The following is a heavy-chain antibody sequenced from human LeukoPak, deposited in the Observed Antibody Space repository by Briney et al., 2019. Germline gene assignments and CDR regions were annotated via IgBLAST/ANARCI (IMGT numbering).Heavy chain of an antibody. D-gene: IGHD1-26*01. V-gene: IGHV3-48*01. CDR2: ISSSSSTI. Sequence: GGSLRLSCAASGFTFSSYSMNWVRQAPGKGLEWVSYISSSSSTIYYADSVKGRFTISRDNSKNTLYLQMNSLRAEDTAVYYCAKDPHYSGSLNYYYYGMDVWGQGTTVTVSS. CDR1: GFTFSSYS. J-gene: IGHJ6*02. CDR3: AKDPHYSGSLNYYYYGMDV.